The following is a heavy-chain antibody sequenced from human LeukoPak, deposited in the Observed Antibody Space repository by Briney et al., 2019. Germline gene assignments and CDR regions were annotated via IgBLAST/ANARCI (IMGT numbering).Heavy chain of an antibody. J-gene: IGHJ6*02. CDR2: INPNSGGT. CDR1: GYTFTGYY. Sequence: ASVKVSRKASGYTFTGYYMHWVRQAPGQGLEWMGWINPNSGGTNYAQKFQGRVTMTRVTSISTAYMELSRLRSDDTAVYYCASGIAAAGRPVDYYYGMDVWGQGTTVTVSS. D-gene: IGHD6-13*01. V-gene: IGHV1-2*02. CDR3: ASGIAAAGRPVDYYYGMDV.